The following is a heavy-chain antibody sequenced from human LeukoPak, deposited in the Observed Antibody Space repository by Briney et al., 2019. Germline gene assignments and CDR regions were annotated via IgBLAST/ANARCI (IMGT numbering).Heavy chain of an antibody. V-gene: IGHV1-18*01. CDR1: GYTFTSYG. CDR3: ARDMKGNSGYDSYY. CDR2: ISGYNGNT. D-gene: IGHD5-12*01. J-gene: IGHJ4*02. Sequence: ASVKVSCKASGYTFTSYGISWVRQAPGQGLEWMGWISGYNGNTNYAQKLQGRVTMTTDTSTSTAYMELRSLRSDDTAVYYCARDMKGNSGYDSYYWGQGTLVTVSS.